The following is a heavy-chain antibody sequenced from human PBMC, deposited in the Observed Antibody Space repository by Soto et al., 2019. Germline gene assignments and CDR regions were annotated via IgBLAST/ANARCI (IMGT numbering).Heavy chain of an antibody. CDR2: IFSNDEK. J-gene: IGHJ5*02. CDR1: GFSLSNAGLG. V-gene: IGHV2-26*04. D-gene: IGHD1-20*01. Sequence: QVTVKESGPVLVKPTETLTLTCTVSGFSLSNAGLGVSWIRQPPGKALEWLAHIFSNDEKSYSTSLKSRLTISKDSSKSQVVLIMTNMDPVDTATYYCASTYISIWYWFDPWGQGTLVTVSS. CDR3: ASTYISIWYWFDP.